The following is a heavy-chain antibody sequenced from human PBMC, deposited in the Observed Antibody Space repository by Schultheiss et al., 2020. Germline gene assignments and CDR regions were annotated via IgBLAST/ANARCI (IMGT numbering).Heavy chain of an antibody. D-gene: IGHD2-2*01. J-gene: IGHJ6*02. CDR1: GGSISSYY. Sequence: SETLSLTCTVSGGSISSYYWSWIRQPPGKGLEWIGYIYYSGSTNYNPSLKSRVTISVDTSKNQFSLKLSSVTAADTAVYYCARHTTYCSSTSCYFPYYYYGMDVWGQGTTATVSS. V-gene: IGHV4-59*08. CDR2: IYYSGST. CDR3: ARHTTYCSSTSCYFPYYYYGMDV.